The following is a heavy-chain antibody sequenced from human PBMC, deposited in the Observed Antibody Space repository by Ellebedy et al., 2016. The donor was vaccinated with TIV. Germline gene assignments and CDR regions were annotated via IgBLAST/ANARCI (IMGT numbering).Heavy chain of an antibody. D-gene: IGHD6-19*01. CDR1: VGSFSTYA. CDR3: ARGLIGSGYGMDV. CDR2: ITPIFGTA. Sequence: ASVKVSCXASVGSFSTYAINWVRQAPGQGLEWMGGITPIFGTANYAQKFQGRVTITADEFTSTAYMELSSLRSEDTAVYYCARGLIGSGYGMDVWGQGTTVTVSS. J-gene: IGHJ6*02. V-gene: IGHV1-69*13.